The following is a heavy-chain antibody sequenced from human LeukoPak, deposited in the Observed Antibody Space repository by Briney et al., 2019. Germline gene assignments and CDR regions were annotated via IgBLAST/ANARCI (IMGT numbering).Heavy chain of an antibody. D-gene: IGHD3-22*01. CDR2: MYYSGST. CDR1: GGSISSTNYY. J-gene: IGHJ4*02. V-gene: IGHV4-39*07. CDR3: ARVTGYMIEDYFDY. Sequence: SETLSLTCTVSGGSISSTNYYWGWVRQAPGKGLEWIGSMYYSGSTYHNPSLKSRVTISVDTSKNQFSLRLSSVTAADTAVYYCARVTGYMIEDYFDYWGQGTLVTVSS.